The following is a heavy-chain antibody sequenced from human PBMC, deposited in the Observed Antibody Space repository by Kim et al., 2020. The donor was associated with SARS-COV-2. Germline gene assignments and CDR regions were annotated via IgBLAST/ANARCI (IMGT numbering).Heavy chain of an antibody. D-gene: IGHD3-22*01. CDR2: MNPNSGNT. V-gene: IGHV1-8*01. J-gene: IGHJ6*02. Sequence: ASVKVSCKASGYTFTSYDINWVRQATGQGLEWMGWMNPNSGNTGYAQKFQGRVTMTRNTSISTAYMELSSLRSEDTAVYYCARAGRRYDSLFRLNYYYGMDVWGQGTTVTVSS. CDR1: GYTFTSYD. CDR3: ARAGRRYDSLFRLNYYYGMDV.